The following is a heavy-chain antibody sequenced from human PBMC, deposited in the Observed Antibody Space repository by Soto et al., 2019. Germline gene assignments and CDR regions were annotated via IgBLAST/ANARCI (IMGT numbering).Heavy chain of an antibody. D-gene: IGHD3-10*01. V-gene: IGHV3-30-3*01. Sequence: QEHLVESGGGVVQPGKSLRLSCTASGFSLTSFTVHWVRQAPGKGLEWVTLISYDGSKKDYIDSVKGRFTISRDNFKNAVYMEIDNLRPEDTAVYFCARGHHLAMTGIDFYSRLDVWGQGPTVTVSS. CDR3: ARGHHLAMTGIDFYSRLDV. CDR2: ISYDGSKK. J-gene: IGHJ6*02. CDR1: GFSLTSFT.